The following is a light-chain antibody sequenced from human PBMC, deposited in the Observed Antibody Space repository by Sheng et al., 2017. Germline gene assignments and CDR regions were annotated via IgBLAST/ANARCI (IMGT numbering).Light chain of an antibody. V-gene: IGKV3-11*01. Sequence: EIVLTQSPATLSLSPGERATLSCRASQSVNRYLAWYQQKPGQAPRLLIYDASNRATGIPTRFSGSGSGTDFTLTISSLQSEDFAVYYCQQYNNWPYTFGQGTKLEIK. J-gene: IGKJ2*01. CDR1: QSVNRY. CDR2: DAS. CDR3: QQYNNWPYT.